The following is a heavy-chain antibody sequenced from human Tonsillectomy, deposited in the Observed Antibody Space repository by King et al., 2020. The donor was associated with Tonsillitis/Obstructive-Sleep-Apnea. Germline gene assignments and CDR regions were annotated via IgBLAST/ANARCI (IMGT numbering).Heavy chain of an antibody. Sequence: QLQESGPGLVKPSETLSLTCTVSGGSISSRTYYWGWIRQPPGKGLEWIGTSYYSGSTYYNPSFKTRVTISVDTSNNQFSLKLSSVTAADTAVYYCARRVQLERRGDAFNIWGQGTMVTVSS. V-gene: IGHV4-39*01. CDR1: GGSISSRTYY. CDR3: ARRVQLERRGDAFNI. J-gene: IGHJ3*02. CDR2: SYYSGST. D-gene: IGHD1-1*01.